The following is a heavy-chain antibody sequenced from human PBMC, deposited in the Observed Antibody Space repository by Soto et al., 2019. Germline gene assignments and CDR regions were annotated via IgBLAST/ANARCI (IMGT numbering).Heavy chain of an antibody. V-gene: IGHV1-8*01. CDR1: GYTCTSYD. Sequence: GASVKVSCKASGYTCTSYDINWVRQAPGQGLEWVGWVNPTSEYTAHAQKFQGRVTLTREIYTATAYMELSSLTSEDTAVYFCARQVPHGYSSDWGTGTEVTVSS. CDR3: ARQVPHGYSSD. D-gene: IGHD2-15*01. CDR2: VNPTSEYT. J-gene: IGHJ4*02.